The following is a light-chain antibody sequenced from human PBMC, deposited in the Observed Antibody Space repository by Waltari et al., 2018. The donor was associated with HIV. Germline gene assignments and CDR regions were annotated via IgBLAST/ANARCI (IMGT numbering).Light chain of an antibody. Sequence: IQLTQSPFSLSAYIGYSVPITCRPSHNISGFLNWYQQKPGKAPKLLVFATSSLQSGVPSRFKGSASGIDFSLTINVVHPEDFATYYCQQSFSGFTFGPGTNVD. CDR1: HNISGF. CDR2: ATS. V-gene: IGKV1-39*01. J-gene: IGKJ3*01. CDR3: QQSFSGFT.